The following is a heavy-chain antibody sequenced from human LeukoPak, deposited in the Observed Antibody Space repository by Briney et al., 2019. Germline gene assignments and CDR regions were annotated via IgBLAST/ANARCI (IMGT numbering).Heavy chain of an antibody. D-gene: IGHD2-8*01. CDR2: INHSGST. Sequence: PSETLSLTCAVYGGSFSGYYWSWIRQPPGKGLEWIGEINHSGSTNYNPSLKSRVTISVDTSKNQFSLKLSSVTAAGTAVYYCARGFYCTNGVCYTRSSVAYYYYGMDVWGQGTTVTVSS. CDR1: GGSFSGYY. V-gene: IGHV4-34*01. J-gene: IGHJ6*02. CDR3: ARGFYCTNGVCYTRSSVAYYYYGMDV.